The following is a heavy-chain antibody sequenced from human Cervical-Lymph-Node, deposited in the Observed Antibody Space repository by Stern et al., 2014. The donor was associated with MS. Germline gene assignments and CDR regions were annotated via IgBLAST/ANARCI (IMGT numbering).Heavy chain of an antibody. J-gene: IGHJ5*02. D-gene: IGHD4-17*01. Sequence: QLQLQESGPGLVKPSQTLSLTCTVSGGSISSGDYYWSWIRQPPGKGLEWSGYIYYSGSTYYSPSLKSRVTISVDTSKNQFSLKLNSVTAADTAVYYCAREATVPRGNWFDPWGQGTLVTVSS. V-gene: IGHV4-30-4*01. CDR2: IYYSGST. CDR1: GGSISSGDYY. CDR3: AREATVPRGNWFDP.